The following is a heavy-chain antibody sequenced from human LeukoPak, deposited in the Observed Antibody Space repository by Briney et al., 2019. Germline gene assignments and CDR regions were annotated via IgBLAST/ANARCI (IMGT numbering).Heavy chain of an antibody. Sequence: GGSLRLSCAASGFTFSSYSMNWVRQAPGKGLEWVSSISSSSSYIYYADSVKDRFTISRDNAKNSLYLQMNGLRAEDTAVYYCAREIGITLFDPWGQGTLVTVSS. CDR2: ISSSSSYI. V-gene: IGHV3-21*03. CDR1: GFTFSSYS. D-gene: IGHD2-21*01. J-gene: IGHJ5*02. CDR3: AREIGITLFDP.